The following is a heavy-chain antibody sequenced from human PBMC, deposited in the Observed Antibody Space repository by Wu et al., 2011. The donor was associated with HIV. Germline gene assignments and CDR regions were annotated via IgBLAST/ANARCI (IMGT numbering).Heavy chain of an antibody. Sequence: QVQLVQSGAEVKKPGSSVKVSCKASGGTFSRYGISWVRQAPGQGLEWMGRIVPIFGTTTYAQKFQGRVAITADKSTRTAYMELSSLRSEDTAVYYCARENGGSSWYYFDFWGRGTWSRLL. CDR1: GGTFSRYG. CDR2: IVPIFGTT. D-gene: IGHD6-13*01. V-gene: IGHV1-69*14. J-gene: IGHJ4*02. CDR3: ARENGGSSWYYFDF.